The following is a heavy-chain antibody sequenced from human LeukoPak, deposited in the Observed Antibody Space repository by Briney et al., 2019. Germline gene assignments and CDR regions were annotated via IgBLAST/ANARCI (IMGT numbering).Heavy chain of an antibody. Sequence: SVKVSCKASGGTFSSYAISWVRQAPGQGLEWMGRIIPIFGTANYAQKFQGRVTITADESTGTAYMELSSLRAEDTAMYYCARDDGCCSYKYQLGAFDIWGQGTMVTVSS. CDR2: IIPIFGTA. J-gene: IGHJ3*02. V-gene: IGHV1-69*15. CDR3: ARDDGCCSYKYQLGAFDI. D-gene: IGHD1-1*01. CDR1: GGTFSSYA.